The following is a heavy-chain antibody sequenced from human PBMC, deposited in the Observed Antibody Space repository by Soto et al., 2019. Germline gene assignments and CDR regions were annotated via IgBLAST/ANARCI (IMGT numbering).Heavy chain of an antibody. CDR3: ARGNVANWFGP. V-gene: IGHV5-51*01. J-gene: IGHJ5*02. Sequence: EVQLVQSGAEVKKPGEPLKISCEGSGYSFTGYWIVWVRQMPGEGLEWMGIVYPSDSRTKYSPSFQGQVTFSADTSTNTAYLQWTSLKASDTAMYYCARGNVANWFGPWGQGTQVTVSS. CDR1: GYSFTGYW. CDR2: VYPSDSRT.